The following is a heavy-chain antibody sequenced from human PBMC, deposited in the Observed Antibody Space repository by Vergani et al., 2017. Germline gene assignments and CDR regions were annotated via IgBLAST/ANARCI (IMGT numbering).Heavy chain of an antibody. CDR1: GVSIKSGFW. V-gene: IGHV4-4*03. J-gene: IGHJ5*02. CDR2: IYYTGIT. Sequence: VQLQESGPGLVKPPGTLSLTCAVSGVSIKSGFWWNWVRQPPGKGLEWIGEIYYTGITNYNSSLKSRVSMAVYTSKNQFSLTLTSVTAADTAVYYCASDTHSGQRADRWGQGIRVTVTS. D-gene: IGHD6-19*01. CDR3: ASDTHSGQRADR.